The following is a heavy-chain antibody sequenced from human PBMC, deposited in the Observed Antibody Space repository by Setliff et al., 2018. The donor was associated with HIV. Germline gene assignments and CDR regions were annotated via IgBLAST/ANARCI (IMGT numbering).Heavy chain of an antibody. J-gene: IGHJ6*03. CDR2: MSPNSGNA. Sequence: ASVKVSCKASGYTFTSYDINWVRQATGQGIEWMGWMSPNSGNAGYAQKFQGRVTMTRNTSISTAYMELSSLRSEDTAVYYCARGLAVAGKSYYYYYYMDVWGKGTTVTVSS. V-gene: IGHV1-8*01. CDR3: ARGLAVAGKSYYYYYYMDV. CDR1: GYTFTSYD. D-gene: IGHD6-19*01.